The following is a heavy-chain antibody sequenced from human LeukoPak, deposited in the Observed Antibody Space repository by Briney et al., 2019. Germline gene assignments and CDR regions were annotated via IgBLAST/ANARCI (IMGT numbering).Heavy chain of an antibody. CDR2: ISGSGIK. Sequence: PGGSLRLSCAASRFTFSSYEMNWVRQAPGKGLEWVSYISGSGIKHYADSVKGRFTISRDNAKNSLYLQMNSLRDEDTAVYYCASIPPINDYGDYAHAFYIWGQGTMVTVSS. D-gene: IGHD4-17*01. J-gene: IGHJ3*02. CDR1: RFTFSSYE. V-gene: IGHV3-48*02. CDR3: ASIPPINDYGDYAHAFYI.